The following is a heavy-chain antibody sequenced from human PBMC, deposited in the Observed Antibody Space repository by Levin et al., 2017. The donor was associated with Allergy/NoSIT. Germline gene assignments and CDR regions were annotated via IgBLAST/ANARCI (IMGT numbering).Heavy chain of an antibody. J-gene: IGHJ5*02. CDR1: GFTFTCCG. V-gene: IGHV3-30*18. Sequence: AGGSLRLSCSASGFTFTCCGIHWVRQAPDQGLEWVAFISYDGSIKYNVDSVRGRFSISRDNSKNTVYLQMDSLSVEDTAVYYCAKADSSSSYYHWGQGTLVTVSS. CDR3: AKADSSSSYYH. CDR2: ISYDGSIK. D-gene: IGHD3-10*01.